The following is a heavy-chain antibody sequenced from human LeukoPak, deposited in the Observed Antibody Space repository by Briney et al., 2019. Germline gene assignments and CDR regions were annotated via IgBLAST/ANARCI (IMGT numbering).Heavy chain of an antibody. J-gene: IGHJ4*02. CDR3: ARVSPYYDFWSGYGDY. D-gene: IGHD3-3*01. CDR2: IYYSGSI. V-gene: IGHV4-30-4*08. Sequence: SQTLSLTCTVSGGSISSGDYYWSWIRQPPGKGLEWIGYIYYSGSIYYNPSLKSRVTISVDTSKNQFSLKLSSVTAADTAVYYCARVSPYYDFWSGYGDYWGQGTLVTVSS. CDR1: GGSISSGDYY.